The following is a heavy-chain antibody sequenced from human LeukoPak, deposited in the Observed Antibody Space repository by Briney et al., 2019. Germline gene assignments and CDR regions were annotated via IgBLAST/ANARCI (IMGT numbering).Heavy chain of an antibody. CDR3: ARGPPNWGFDY. V-gene: IGHV1-8*02. CDR2: MSPKSGNT. J-gene: IGHJ4*02. Sequence: GASVKVSCKASGYTFTSYYMHWVRQATGQGPEWMGWMSPKSGNTGYAQKFQGRVSMTRNTSISTVYMELSSLRSEDTAVYYCARGPPNWGFDYWGQGTLVTVSS. D-gene: IGHD7-27*01. CDR1: GYTFTSYY.